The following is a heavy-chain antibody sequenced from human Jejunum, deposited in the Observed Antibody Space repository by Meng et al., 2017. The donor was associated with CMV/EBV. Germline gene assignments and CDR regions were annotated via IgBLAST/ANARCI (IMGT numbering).Heavy chain of an antibody. D-gene: IGHD6-13*01. CDR2: IWYDGNKE. J-gene: IGHJ4*02. CDR1: FTVGSYG. Sequence: FTVGSYGVRGVREAPGKGLEWISVIWYDGNKESYVDSVKGRFTISRDNSKNTLYLQMNSLRPEDTAVYYCAIERGQQLVLFYFDYWGQGTRVTVSS. CDR3: AIERGQQLVLFYFDY. V-gene: IGHV3-33*01.